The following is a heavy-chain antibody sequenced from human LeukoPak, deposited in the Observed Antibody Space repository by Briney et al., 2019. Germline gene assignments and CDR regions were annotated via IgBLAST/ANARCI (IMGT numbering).Heavy chain of an antibody. CDR1: GFTFSSYS. V-gene: IGHV3-21*01. D-gene: IGHD3-3*01. J-gene: IGHJ6*02. CDR3: ARELPLTIFGVANGMDV. Sequence: TGGSLRLSCAASGFTFSSYSMNWVRQAPGKGLEWVSSISSSSSYIYYADSVRGRFTISRDNAKNSLYLQMNSLRAEDTAVYYCARELPLTIFGVANGMDVWGQGTTVIVSS. CDR2: ISSSSSYI.